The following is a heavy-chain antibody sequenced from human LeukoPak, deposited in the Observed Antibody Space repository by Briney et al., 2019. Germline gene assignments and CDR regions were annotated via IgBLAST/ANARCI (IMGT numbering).Heavy chain of an antibody. D-gene: IGHD3-22*01. Sequence: PGGSLRLSCAASGFTFSSHSMNWVRQAPGKGLEWVSGINWNGGSTGYADSVKGRFTISRDNAKNSLYLQMNSLRAEDTALYYCARGALVVITTNPDYWGQGTLVTVSS. CDR3: ARGALVVITTNPDY. CDR2: INWNGGST. CDR1: GFTFSSHS. J-gene: IGHJ4*02. V-gene: IGHV3-20*04.